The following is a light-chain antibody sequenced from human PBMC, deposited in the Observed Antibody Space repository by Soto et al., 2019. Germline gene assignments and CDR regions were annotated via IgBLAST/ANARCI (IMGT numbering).Light chain of an antibody. CDR3: QQHINWPLT. CDR2: AAS. CDR1: QSVSSN. V-gene: IGKV3-15*01. J-gene: IGKJ4*01. Sequence: EIVMTQSPATLSVSPGERATLPCRASQSVSSNLAWYQQKPGQAPRLLIYAASTRATGIPARFSGSGSGADFTLTISSLEPEDFALYYCQQHINWPLTFGGGTKVDIK.